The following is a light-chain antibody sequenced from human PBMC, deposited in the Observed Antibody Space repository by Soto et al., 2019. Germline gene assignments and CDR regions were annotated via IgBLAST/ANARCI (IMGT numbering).Light chain of an antibody. CDR3: QQYASYASLT. Sequence: DIQMTQSPSTLSAAVGDRVTITCRASQSISSWVAWYQQKPGKAPKLLIFKASILQPGVPSRFSGSGSGAEFTLTINSLQPEDFATYYCQQYASYASLTFGGGTTVEIK. CDR2: KAS. CDR1: QSISSW. J-gene: IGKJ4*01. V-gene: IGKV1-5*03.